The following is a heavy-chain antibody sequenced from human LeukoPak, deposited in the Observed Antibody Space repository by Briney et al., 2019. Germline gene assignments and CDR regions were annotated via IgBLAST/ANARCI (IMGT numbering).Heavy chain of an antibody. CDR3: ARDLSSGWYYFDY. D-gene: IGHD6-19*01. CDR2: INPNSGGT. J-gene: IGHJ4*02. CDR1: GYTFTGYY. Sequence: ASVKVSCKASGYTFTGYYMHWVRQDPGQGLEWMGWINPNSGGTNYAQKFQGRVTMTRDTTISTAYMELSRLRSDDTAVYYCARDLSSGWYYFDYWGQGTLVTVSS. V-gene: IGHV1-2*02.